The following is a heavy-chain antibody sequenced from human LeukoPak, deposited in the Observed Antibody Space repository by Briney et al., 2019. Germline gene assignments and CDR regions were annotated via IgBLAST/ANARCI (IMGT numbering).Heavy chain of an antibody. CDR2: IFYSGST. V-gene: IGHV4-59*01. CDR3: ARVDCISASCPADY. Sequence: SETLSLTCTVSGGSMTSYYWNWIRQPPGKGLEWIGFIFYSGSTNYNPSLKSRVTISVDTSRNQFSLKLSSVTAADTAIYYCARVDCISASCPADYWGQGTLVTVSS. D-gene: IGHD2-2*01. CDR1: GGSMTSYY. J-gene: IGHJ4*02.